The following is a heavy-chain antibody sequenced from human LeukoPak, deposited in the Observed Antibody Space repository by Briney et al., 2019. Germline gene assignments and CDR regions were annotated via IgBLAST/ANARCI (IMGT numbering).Heavy chain of an antibody. CDR3: ARGKALYYYYYYMDV. V-gene: IGHV4-34*01. CDR1: GGSFSGYY. CDR2: INHSGST. Sequence: SETLSLTCAVYGGSFSGYYWSWIRQPPGKGLEWIGEINHSGSTNYNPSLKSRVTISVDTSKNQFSPKLSSVTAADTAVYYCARGKALYYYYYYMDVWGKGTTVTVSS. J-gene: IGHJ6*03.